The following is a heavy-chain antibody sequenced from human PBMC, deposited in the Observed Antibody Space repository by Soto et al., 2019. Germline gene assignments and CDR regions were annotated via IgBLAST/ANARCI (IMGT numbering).Heavy chain of an antibody. CDR1: GFTFNAYA. Sequence: EVQLLESGGGLVQPGGSLRLSCAASGFTFNAYAMTWVRQAPGKGLVWVSAIGGSGGNRYYADSVRGRFTISRDNSKDTVDLQMNSLRVEDTAVYYCARVASDYINSVDNWGQGILVTVSS. CDR2: IGGSGGNR. J-gene: IGHJ4*02. CDR3: ARVASDYINSVDN. D-gene: IGHD4-4*01. V-gene: IGHV3-23*01.